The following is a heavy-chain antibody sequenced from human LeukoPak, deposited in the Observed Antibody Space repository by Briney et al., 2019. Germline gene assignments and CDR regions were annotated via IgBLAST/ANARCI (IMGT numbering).Heavy chain of an antibody. V-gene: IGHV3-30*01. Sequence: GRSLRLSCAASGFTFSSYAMHWVRQAPGKGLEWVAVISYDGSNKYCADSVKGRFTISRDNSKNTLYLQMNSLRAEDTAVYYCARSKYSVRSFDYWGQGTLVTVSS. D-gene: IGHD3-10*01. J-gene: IGHJ4*02. CDR3: ARSKYSVRSFDY. CDR1: GFTFSSYA. CDR2: ISYDGSNK.